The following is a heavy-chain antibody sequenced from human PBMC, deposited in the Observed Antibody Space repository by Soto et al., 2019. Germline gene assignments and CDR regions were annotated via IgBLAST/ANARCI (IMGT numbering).Heavy chain of an antibody. CDR2: IFHTGST. CDR3: ARRSGTYCDY. J-gene: IGHJ4*02. D-gene: IGHD1-26*01. Sequence: PSETLSLTCSVSSSSISSGYYWAWIRQPPGKGLEWIGNIFHTGSTYYNPSLKSRVNISVDTSKNQFSLKLTSVTAADTAFYYCARRSGTYCDYWGQGTLVTVSS. V-gene: IGHV4-38-2*01. CDR1: SSSISSGYY.